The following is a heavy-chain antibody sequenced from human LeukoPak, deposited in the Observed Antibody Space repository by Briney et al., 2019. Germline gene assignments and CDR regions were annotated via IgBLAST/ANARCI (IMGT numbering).Heavy chain of an antibody. CDR3: ARHPKSGYTGYESDY. J-gene: IGHJ4*02. D-gene: IGHD5-12*01. CDR2: ISGSGGST. V-gene: IGHV3-23*01. CDR1: GFTFSSYA. Sequence: GGSLRLSCAASGFTFSSYAMSWVRQAPGKGLERVSAISGSGGSTYYADSVKGRFTISRDNSKNTLYLQMNSLRAEDTAVYYCARHPKSGYTGYESDYWGQGTLVTVSS.